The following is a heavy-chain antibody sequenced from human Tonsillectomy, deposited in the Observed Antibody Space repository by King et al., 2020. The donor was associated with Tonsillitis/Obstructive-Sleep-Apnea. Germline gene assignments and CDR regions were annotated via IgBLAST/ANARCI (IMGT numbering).Heavy chain of an antibody. CDR3: AKLVVVAGKHHPTDY. CDR1: GFTFGDYA. CDR2: IRSKAYGGTT. D-gene: IGHD2-15*01. J-gene: IGHJ4*02. Sequence: VQLVESGGGLVEPGRSLRLSCTTSGFTFGDYAMSWFRQAPGKGLEWVGFIRSKAYGGTTEDAASVKGRFTISRDDSKSIAYLQMNSLKTEDTAVYFCAKLVVVAGKHHPTDYWGLGTLVTVSS. V-gene: IGHV3-49*03.